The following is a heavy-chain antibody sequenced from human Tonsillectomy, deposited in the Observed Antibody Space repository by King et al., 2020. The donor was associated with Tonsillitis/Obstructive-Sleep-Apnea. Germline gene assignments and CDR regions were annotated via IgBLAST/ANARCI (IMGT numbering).Heavy chain of an antibody. D-gene: IGHD6-13*01. J-gene: IGHJ4*02. CDR3: AKISRDFIAAPAMRDYFDY. Sequence: VQLVESGGGLVQPGGSLRLSCAASGFTFSSYAMSWVRQGRGKGLEWVSGISGSGGSTYYADSVKGRFTISRENSKNTLYLQMNSLRTDDTAVYYCAKISRDFIAAPAMRDYFDYWGQGTLVTVSS. CDR2: ISGSGGST. V-gene: IGHV3-23*04. CDR1: GFTFSSYA.